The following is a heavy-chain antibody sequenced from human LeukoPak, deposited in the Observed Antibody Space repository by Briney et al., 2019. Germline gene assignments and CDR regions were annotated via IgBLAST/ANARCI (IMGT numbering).Heavy chain of an antibody. V-gene: IGHV3-30*18. D-gene: IGHD6-25*01. J-gene: IGHJ4*02. CDR3: AKDLRRRGIFGY. CDR2: ISYDGSNK. Sequence: PGGSLRLSCAASGFTFSSYGMHWVRQAPGKGLEWVAVISYDGSNKYYADSVKGRFTISRDNSKNTLYLQMSSLRAEDTAVYYCAKDLRRRGIFGYWGQGTLVTVSS. CDR1: GFTFSSYG.